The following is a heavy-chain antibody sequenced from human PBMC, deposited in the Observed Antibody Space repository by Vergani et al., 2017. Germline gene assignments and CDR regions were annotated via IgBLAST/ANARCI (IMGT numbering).Heavy chain of an antibody. CDR1: GFTFNQYG. CDR3: ARDLRLLYNRFDP. Sequence: QVQLVESGGGVVRPGRSLRLSCVASGFTFNQYGMHWVGQAPGKGLEWVAVTWYDGNNKQYADSVKGRFTISRDNSKSTMYLQMNSLRDEYTGVYYCARDLRLLYNRFDPWGQGTLVTVSS. J-gene: IGHJ5*02. D-gene: IGHD1-14*01. V-gene: IGHV3-33*01. CDR2: TWYDGNNK.